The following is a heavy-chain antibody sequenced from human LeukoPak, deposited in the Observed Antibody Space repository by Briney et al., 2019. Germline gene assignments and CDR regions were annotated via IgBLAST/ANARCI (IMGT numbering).Heavy chain of an antibody. V-gene: IGHV1-69*05. CDR3: ASRPTYYYGSGSYYDLDY. J-gene: IGHJ4*02. Sequence: GASVKVSCKASGGTFSSYAISWVRQAPGQGLEWMGGIIPIFGTANYAQKFQGRVTITTDESTSTAYMELSSLRSEDTAVYYCASRPTYYYGSGSYYDLDYWGQGTLVTVSS. D-gene: IGHD3-10*01. CDR2: IIPIFGTA. CDR1: GGTFSSYA.